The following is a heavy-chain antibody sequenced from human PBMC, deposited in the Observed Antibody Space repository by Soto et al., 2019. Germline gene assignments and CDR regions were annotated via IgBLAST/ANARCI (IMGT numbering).Heavy chain of an antibody. CDR2: IYYSGST. V-gene: IGHV4-31*03. CDR1: GGSISSGGYY. D-gene: IGHD3-22*01. CDR3: ARVPVLRITMIVVVFDI. J-gene: IGHJ3*02. Sequence: QVQLQESGPGLVKPSQTLSLTCTVSGGSISSGGYYWSWIRQHPGKGLEWIGYIYYSGSTYYNPSLKRRVTISVDTSKNQFSLKLSSVTAADTAVYYCARVPVLRITMIVVVFDIWGQGTMVTVSS.